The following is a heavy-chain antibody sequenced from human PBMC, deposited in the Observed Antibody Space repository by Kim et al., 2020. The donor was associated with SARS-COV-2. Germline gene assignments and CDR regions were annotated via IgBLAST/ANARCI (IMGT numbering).Heavy chain of an antibody. CDR3: ARSLWRGGSCYPDYFDY. Sequence: VMGRFTMSRDNAKNALYLQMNSRRAEDTAVYYCARSLWRGGSCYPDYFDYWGQGTRVTVSS. D-gene: IGHD2-15*01. J-gene: IGHJ4*02. V-gene: IGHV3-21*01.